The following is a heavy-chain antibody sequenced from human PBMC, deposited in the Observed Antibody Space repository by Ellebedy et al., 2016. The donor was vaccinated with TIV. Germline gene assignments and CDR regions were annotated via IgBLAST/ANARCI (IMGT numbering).Heavy chain of an antibody. Sequence: GESLKISCAASGFPFSGHAMSWVRQTPGKGLEWVSGITAGGGSTHYVDSVKGRFTISRDNSKKTLYLQMNSLRAEDTAVYYCVKLDSSGFYYGRLDYWGQGTLVTVSS. V-gene: IGHV3-23*01. D-gene: IGHD3-22*01. CDR2: ITAGGGST. J-gene: IGHJ4*02. CDR3: VKLDSSGFYYGRLDY. CDR1: GFPFSGHA.